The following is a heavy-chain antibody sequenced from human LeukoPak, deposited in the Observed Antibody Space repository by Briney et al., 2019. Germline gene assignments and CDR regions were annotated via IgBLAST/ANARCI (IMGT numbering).Heavy chain of an antibody. J-gene: IGHJ6*02. CDR3: ARAGTAKYYCYGMDV. V-gene: IGHV4-59*01. CDR1: GGSISSYY. CDR2: IYYSGST. D-gene: IGHD2-21*02. Sequence: PSETLSLTCTVSGGSISSYYWSWIRQPPGKGLEWIGHIYYSGSTNYNPSLKSRVTVSVDTSRNQFSLKLSSLTAADTAVYYCARAGTAKYYCYGMDVWGQGTTVTVSS.